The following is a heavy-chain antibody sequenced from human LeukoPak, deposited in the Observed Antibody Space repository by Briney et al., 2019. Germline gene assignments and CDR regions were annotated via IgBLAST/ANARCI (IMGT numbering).Heavy chain of an antibody. CDR2: IGAYNGNT. CDR1: GYTFTSYG. D-gene: IGHD6-19*01. V-gene: IGHV1-18*01. CDR3: ARTGIAVAGTSHYFDY. Sequence: ASVKSSCKASGYTFTSYGISWVRQAPGQGLKSMVWIGAYNGNTNYAQTVQRRVTMTTDPSTSTAYMELRSLRSDDTAVYYCARTGIAVAGTSHYFDYWGQGTLVTVSS. J-gene: IGHJ4*02.